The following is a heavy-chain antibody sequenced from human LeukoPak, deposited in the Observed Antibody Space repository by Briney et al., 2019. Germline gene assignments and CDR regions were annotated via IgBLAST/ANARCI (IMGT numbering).Heavy chain of an antibody. CDR1: GFTFSSYG. CDR3: VKDILWSPDY. V-gene: IGHV3-30*02. CDR2: IRYDGSNK. Sequence: SGGSLRLSCAASGFTFSSYGMHWVRQAPGKGVEWVSFIRYDGSNKYYGDSVKGRFTISRDNSKNTLYLQMNSLRAEEAAVYYCVKDILWSPDYWGQGTLVTVSS. D-gene: IGHD2-21*01. J-gene: IGHJ4*02.